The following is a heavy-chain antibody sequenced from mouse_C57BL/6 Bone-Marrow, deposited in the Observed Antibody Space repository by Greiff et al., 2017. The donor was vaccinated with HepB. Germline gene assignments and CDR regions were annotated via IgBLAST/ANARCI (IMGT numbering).Heavy chain of an antibody. V-gene: IGHV14-4*01. D-gene: IGHD2-1*01. CDR2: IDPENGDT. CDR1: GFNIKDDY. Sequence: EVQLQQSGAELVRPGASVKLSCTASGFNIKDDYMHWVKQRPEQGLEWIGWIDPENGDTEYATKFQGKATITADTSSNTAYLQLSSLTSEDNAVYYCTKGNPYYYAMDYWGQGTSVTVSS. J-gene: IGHJ4*01. CDR3: TKGNPYYYAMDY.